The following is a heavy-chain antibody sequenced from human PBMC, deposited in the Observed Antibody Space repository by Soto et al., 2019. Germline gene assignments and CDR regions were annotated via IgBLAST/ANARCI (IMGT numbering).Heavy chain of an antibody. CDR1: GYTFTSYG. V-gene: IGHV1-18*04. CDR2: IIAYNGNT. Sequence: ASVKVYCKASGYTFTSYGISWVRQAPGQGLEWMGWIIAYNGNTNYAQKLQGRVTMTTDTSTSTAYMELRSLRSDDTAVYYCARDLLKVKGYYYDSSGYSNWFDPWGQGTLVTVSS. D-gene: IGHD3-22*01. J-gene: IGHJ5*02. CDR3: ARDLLKVKGYYYDSSGYSNWFDP.